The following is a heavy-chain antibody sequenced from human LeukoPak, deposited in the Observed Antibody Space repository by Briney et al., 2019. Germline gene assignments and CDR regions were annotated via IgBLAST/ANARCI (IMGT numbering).Heavy chain of an antibody. J-gene: IGHJ4*02. V-gene: IGHV3-30*02. CDR2: IRYDGSNK. CDR1: GFTFSSYG. D-gene: IGHD3-10*01. Sequence: GGSLRLSCAASGFTFSSYGMHWVRQAPGKGLEWVAFIRYDGSNKYYADSVKGRFTISRDNSRNTLYLQMNSLRAEDTAVYYCAKDVISQGRFFDYWGQGTLVTVSS. CDR3: AKDVISQGRFFDY.